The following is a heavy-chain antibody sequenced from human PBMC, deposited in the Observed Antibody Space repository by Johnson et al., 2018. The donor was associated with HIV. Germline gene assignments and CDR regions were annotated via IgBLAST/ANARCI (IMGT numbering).Heavy chain of an antibody. CDR2: ISYDGSNK. V-gene: IGHV3-30*18. D-gene: IGHD3-9*01. CDR1: GFTFSSYG. J-gene: IGHJ3*02. CDR3: AKDGSAFYDILTRLDAFDI. Sequence: QVQLVESGGGVVQPGRSLRLSCAASGFTFSSYGMHWVRQAPGKGLEWVAVISYDGSNKYYTESVKGRFTISRDNSKNTMYLQMNSLRIEGTALYYCAKDGSAFYDILTRLDAFDIWGQGTMVTVSS.